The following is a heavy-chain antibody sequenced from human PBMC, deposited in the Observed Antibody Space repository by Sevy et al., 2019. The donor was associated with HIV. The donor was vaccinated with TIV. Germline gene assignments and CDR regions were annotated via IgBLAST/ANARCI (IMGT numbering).Heavy chain of an antibody. J-gene: IGHJ4*02. CDR2: IGLYNGNS. Sequence: ASVKVSCEASGYTFSTYGINWVRQAPGQGLEWMGWIGLYNGNSKSAQKFQDRVTMTTDTSTSTAYMELRSLRSDDTAVYYCARVPTYHYGSATYFDHWGQGTLVTVSS. D-gene: IGHD3-10*01. CDR1: GYTFSTYG. V-gene: IGHV1-18*01. CDR3: ARVPTYHYGSATYFDH.